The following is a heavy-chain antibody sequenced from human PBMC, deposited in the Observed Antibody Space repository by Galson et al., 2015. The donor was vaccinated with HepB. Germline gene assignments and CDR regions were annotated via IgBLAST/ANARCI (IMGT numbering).Heavy chain of an antibody. D-gene: IGHD6-6*01. CDR3: ALYGNSSFTY. CDR2: LDPADGET. Sequence: SVKVSCKVSGSTLRDLSMHWVRQTPGKGLEWMGFLDPADGETTFAEKFHGRVTLTEDTTTHTAYMDLSSLRPDDTAMYYCALYGNSSFTYWGQGTPVTVSS. V-gene: IGHV1-24*01. CDR1: GSTLRDLS. J-gene: IGHJ4*02.